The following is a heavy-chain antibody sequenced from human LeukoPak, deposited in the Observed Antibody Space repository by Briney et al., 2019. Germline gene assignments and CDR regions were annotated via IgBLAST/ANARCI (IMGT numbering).Heavy chain of an antibody. CDR3: ARDQSSSWSQQNY. D-gene: IGHD6-13*01. CDR2: INPNSGGT. V-gene: IGHV1-2*02. J-gene: IGHJ4*02. CDR1: GYTFTGYY. Sequence: ASVKVSCKASGYTFTGYYMHWVRQAPGQGLEWMGWINPNSGGTNYAQKLQGRVTMTTDTSTSTAYMELRSLRSDDTAVYYCARDQSSSWSQQNYWGQGTLVTVSS.